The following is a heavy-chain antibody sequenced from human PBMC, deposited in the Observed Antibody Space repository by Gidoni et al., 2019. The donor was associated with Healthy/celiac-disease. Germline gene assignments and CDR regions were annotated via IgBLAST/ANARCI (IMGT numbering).Heavy chain of an antibody. Sequence: EVQLVESGGGLVKPGRSLRLSCTACGFTFGVYAWSWFRQAPGKGLEWVGFIRSKAYGGTTEYAASVKGRFTISRDDSKSIAYLQMNSLKTEDTAVYYCTRDFGYDQFDYWGQGTLVTVSS. CDR1: GFTFGVYA. V-gene: IGHV3-49*05. CDR3: TRDFGYDQFDY. D-gene: IGHD3-16*01. CDR2: IRSKAYGGTT. J-gene: IGHJ4*02.